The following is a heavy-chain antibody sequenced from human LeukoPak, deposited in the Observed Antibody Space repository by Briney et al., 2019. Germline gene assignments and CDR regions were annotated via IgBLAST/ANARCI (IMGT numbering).Heavy chain of an antibody. D-gene: IGHD3-10*01. CDR1: GFTFSDYY. CDR3: ARARSGYYYYYYYMDV. Sequence: GGSLRLSCAASGFTFSDYYMSWIRQAPGKGLEWVSYISSSGSTIYYADSVEGRFTISRDNAKSSLYLQMNSLRAEDTAVYYCARARSGYYYYYYYMDVWGKGTTVTVSS. J-gene: IGHJ6*03. V-gene: IGHV3-11*01. CDR2: ISSSGSTI.